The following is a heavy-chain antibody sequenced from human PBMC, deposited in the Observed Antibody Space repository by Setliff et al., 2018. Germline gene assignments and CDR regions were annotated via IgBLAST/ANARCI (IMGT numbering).Heavy chain of an antibody. CDR1: GFVFTNYA. D-gene: IGHD3-16*01. CDR2: ISPIYGYT. J-gene: IGHJ3*02. Sequence: ASVKVSCKASGFVFTNYAITWVRQAPGQGLEWMGWISPIYGYTSYAQKFQDRVTITADTSTGTAYLELRSLTSDDTAVYYCVRDRVWGTLDAFDIWGQGTMVTVSS. V-gene: IGHV1-18*01. CDR3: VRDRVWGTLDAFDI.